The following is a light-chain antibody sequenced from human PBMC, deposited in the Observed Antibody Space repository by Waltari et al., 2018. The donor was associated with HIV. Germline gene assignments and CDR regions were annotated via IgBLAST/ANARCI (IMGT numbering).Light chain of an antibody. J-gene: IGLJ3*02. CDR1: TSDIGDYNS. V-gene: IGLV2-14*01. CDR2: EVT. Sequence: QSALTQPASVSGSPGQSITISCAATTSDIGDYNSVSWYQQHPGKAPKLIIYEVTNRPSGISDRFSGSKSGNTASRTISGLQAEDEADYYCSSYTSSWGRVFGGGTKLTVL. CDR3: SSYTSSWGRV.